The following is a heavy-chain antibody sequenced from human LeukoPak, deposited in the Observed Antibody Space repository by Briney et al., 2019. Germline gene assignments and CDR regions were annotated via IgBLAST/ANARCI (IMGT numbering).Heavy chain of an antibody. V-gene: IGHV4-61*01. CDR1: GYSISSGFY. Sequence: KPSETLSLTCTVSGYSISSGFYWGLIRQPPGKGLEWIGFIHYTGSINYNPSLKSRVTMSVDTSKNHFSLKLTSVTAADSAVYYCARNFCTGGSCYINDDWGQGILVTVSS. J-gene: IGHJ4*02. CDR2: IHYTGSI. D-gene: IGHD2-15*01. CDR3: ARNFCTGGSCYINDD.